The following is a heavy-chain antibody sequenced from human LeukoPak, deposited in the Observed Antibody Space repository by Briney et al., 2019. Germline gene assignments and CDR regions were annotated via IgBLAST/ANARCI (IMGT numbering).Heavy chain of an antibody. CDR2: ISAYNGNT. D-gene: IGHD3-3*01. CDR3: ARDMDFWSGNKGHNWFDP. J-gene: IGHJ5*02. CDR1: GYTFTSYG. V-gene: IGHV1-18*01. Sequence: ASVKVSCKASGYTFTSYGISWVRQAPGQGLEWMGWISAYNGNTNYAQKPQGRVTMTTDTSTSTAYMELRSLRSDDTAVYYCARDMDFWSGNKGHNWFDPWGQGTLVTVSS.